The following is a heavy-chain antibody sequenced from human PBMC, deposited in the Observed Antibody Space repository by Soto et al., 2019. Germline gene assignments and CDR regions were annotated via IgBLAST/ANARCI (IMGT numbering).Heavy chain of an antibody. CDR2: VFYTGFT. V-gene: IGHV4-39*01. CDR1: GASISGSYYY. D-gene: IGHD1-20*01. J-gene: IGHJ4*02. CDR3: ATSQKGYNWNYFDH. Sequence: PSETLSLTCAVSGASISGSYYYWAWLRQSPGKGPEWIGSVFYTGFTFYNPSLESRVSVSVDTSKSQFSLKLSAVTAADTAVYYCATSQKGYNWNYFDHWGQGALVTVSS.